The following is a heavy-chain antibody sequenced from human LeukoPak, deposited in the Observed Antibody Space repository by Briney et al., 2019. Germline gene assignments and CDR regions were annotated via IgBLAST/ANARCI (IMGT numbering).Heavy chain of an antibody. V-gene: IGHV3-48*04. J-gene: IGHJ3*02. CDR3: AKATVAGRGAFDI. Sequence: GGSLRLSCAASGFAFSSYSMNWVRQAPGKGLQWVSYISTSNSTLYYADSVKGRFTVSRDNAKNSLYLQMNSLRAEDTAVYYCAKATVAGRGAFDIWGQGTMVTVSS. CDR2: ISTSNSTL. D-gene: IGHD6-19*01. CDR1: GFAFSSYS.